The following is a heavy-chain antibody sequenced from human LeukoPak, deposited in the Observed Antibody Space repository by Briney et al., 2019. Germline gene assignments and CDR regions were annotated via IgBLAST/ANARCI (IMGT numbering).Heavy chain of an antibody. J-gene: IGHJ6*02. V-gene: IGHV3-66*01. Sequence: PGGSLRLSCAASGYTVSSNYTSWVRQAPGKGLEWVSVIYSGGSTYYADPVKGRFTISRDNSKNTLYLQMNSLRAEDTAVYYCAREMEEILTGPPGYGMDVWRQGTTVTVSS. CDR1: GYTVSSNY. D-gene: IGHD3-9*01. CDR3: AREMEEILTGPPGYGMDV. CDR2: IYSGGST.